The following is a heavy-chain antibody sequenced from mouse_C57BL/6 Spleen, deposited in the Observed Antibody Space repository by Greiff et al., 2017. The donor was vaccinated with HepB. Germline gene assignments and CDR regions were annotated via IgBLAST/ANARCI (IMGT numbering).Heavy chain of an antibody. J-gene: IGHJ1*03. V-gene: IGHV1-81*01. CDR2: IYPRSGNT. Sequence: QVQLQQSGAELARPGASVKLSCKASGYTFTSYGISWVKQRTGQGLEWIGEIYPRSGNTYYNEKFKGKATLTADKSSSTAYMELRSLTSEDSAVYFCARVDYGSSYNLWYFDVWGTGTTVTVSS. CDR1: GYTFTSYG. CDR3: ARVDYGSSYNLWYFDV. D-gene: IGHD1-1*01.